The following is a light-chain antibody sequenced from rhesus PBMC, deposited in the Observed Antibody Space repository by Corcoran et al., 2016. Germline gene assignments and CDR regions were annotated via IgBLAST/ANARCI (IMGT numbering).Light chain of an antibody. CDR1: QGINKE. CDR3: LQAYTTPFT. CDR2: AAS. J-gene: IGKJ3*01. V-gene: IGKV1-94*01. Sequence: DIQMTQSPSSLSASVGDRVTVTCRASQGINKELSWYHQKPGTAPTLLIYAASSLQTGVSSRFRGSGSGTAYTLPISSLQPEDVATYSCLQAYTTPFTFGPGTKLDIE.